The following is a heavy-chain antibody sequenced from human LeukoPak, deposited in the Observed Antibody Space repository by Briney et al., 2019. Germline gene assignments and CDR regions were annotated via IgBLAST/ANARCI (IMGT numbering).Heavy chain of an antibody. CDR2: INSDSGGT. D-gene: IGHD3-3*01. CDR1: GYTFSDYY. CDR3: AREYRTGDMTILGY. J-gene: IGHJ4*02. V-gene: IGHV1-2*02. Sequence: ASVKVSCKASGYTFSDYYIQWVRPAPGQGLEWMGLINSDSGGTDYAQKFQGRVTMTRDRYISTAYMEVSRLRFDDTAVYYCAREYRTGDMTILGYWGQGTLVTVSS.